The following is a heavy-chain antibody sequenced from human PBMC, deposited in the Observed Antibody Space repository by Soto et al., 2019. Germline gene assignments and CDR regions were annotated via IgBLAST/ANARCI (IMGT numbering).Heavy chain of an antibody. D-gene: IGHD3-10*01. Sequence: SETLSLTCTVSGGSVTSGGYYWSWIRQHPGKGLEWIGYIYYSGSIYYNPSLKSRLTFSVDASKNQFGLNLSSVTAADTAVYYCAGSRSNILLSYWGQGTLVTVSS. CDR3: AGSRSNILLSY. CDR2: IYYSGSI. V-gene: IGHV4-31*03. J-gene: IGHJ4*02. CDR1: GGSVTSGGYY.